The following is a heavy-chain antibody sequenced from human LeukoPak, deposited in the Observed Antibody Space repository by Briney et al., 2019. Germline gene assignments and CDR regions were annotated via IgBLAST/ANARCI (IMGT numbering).Heavy chain of an antibody. CDR3: ARVSPYDSSGYYPGVGFDP. V-gene: IGHV3-74*03. CDR2: IRPEGTTT. Sequence: GSLRLSCAASGFTFSTYWMHWVRQAPGKGLVWVSRIRPEGTTTAYADSVKGRFTISRDNAKNSLYLQMNSLRAEDTAVYYCARVSPYDSSGYYPGVGFDPWGQGTLVTVSS. J-gene: IGHJ5*02. CDR1: GFTFSTYW. D-gene: IGHD3-22*01.